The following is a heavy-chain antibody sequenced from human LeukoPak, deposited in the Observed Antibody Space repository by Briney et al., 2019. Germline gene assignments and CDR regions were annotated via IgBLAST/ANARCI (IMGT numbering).Heavy chain of an antibody. CDR1: GFTFNTYT. Sequence: GGSLRLSCAASGFTFNTYTIHWVRQAPGKGLEWVAVISYDESNRYYADSVKGRFTISRDNSKNTLYLQMNSLRAEDTAVYYCARDHERYYDSSGAFDIWGQGTMVTVSS. J-gene: IGHJ3*02. CDR2: ISYDESNR. CDR3: ARDHERYYDSSGAFDI. V-gene: IGHV3-30-3*01. D-gene: IGHD3-22*01.